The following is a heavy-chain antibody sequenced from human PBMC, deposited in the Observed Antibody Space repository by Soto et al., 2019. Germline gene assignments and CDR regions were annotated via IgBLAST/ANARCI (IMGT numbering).Heavy chain of an antibody. CDR2: IYTSGST. Sequence: QVQLQESGPGLVKPSETLSLTCTVSGGSISSYYWCWIRQPAGKGLVWIGRIYTSGSTNYNPALKSRVTMSVDTSKNQFSQKLSSVTAADAAVYYCAREGELITSSWDVWGQGTTVTVSS. J-gene: IGHJ6*02. CDR3: AREGELITSSWDV. CDR1: GGSISSYY. D-gene: IGHD3-3*01. V-gene: IGHV4-4*07.